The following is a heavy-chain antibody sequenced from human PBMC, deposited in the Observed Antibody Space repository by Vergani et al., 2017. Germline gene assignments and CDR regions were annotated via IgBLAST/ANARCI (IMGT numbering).Heavy chain of an antibody. D-gene: IGHD6-6*01. CDR3: ARRGWGSSVGYFDY. CDR1: GGSISSGGYY. CDR2: IYYSGST. Sequence: QVQLQESGPGLVKPSQTLSLTCTVSGGSISSGGYYWSWIRQHPGKGLEWIGYIYYSGSTYYNPSLKSRVSISVDTSKNQFSLKLTSVTAEDTAVYYCARRGWGSSVGYFDYWGQGTLVGVSS. V-gene: IGHV4-31*03. J-gene: IGHJ4*02.